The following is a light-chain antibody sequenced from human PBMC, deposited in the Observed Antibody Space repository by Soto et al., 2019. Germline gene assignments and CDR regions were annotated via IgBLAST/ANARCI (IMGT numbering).Light chain of an antibody. J-gene: IGLJ2*01. CDR2: EVS. Sequence: QSALTQPASVSGSPGQSITISCTGTSSDVGSYNYVSWYQQHPGKAPKLLIYEVSNRPSGVSNRFSGSKSGNTASLTISGLQAEDEADYYCNSFTTIRTRLFGGGTKLTVL. V-gene: IGLV2-14*01. CDR1: SSDVGSYNY. CDR3: NSFTTIRTRL.